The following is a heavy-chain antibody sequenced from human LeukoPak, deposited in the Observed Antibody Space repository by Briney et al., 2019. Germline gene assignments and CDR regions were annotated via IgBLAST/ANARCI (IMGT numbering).Heavy chain of an antibody. D-gene: IGHD6-19*01. V-gene: IGHV5-51*01. J-gene: IGHJ4*02. CDR2: IYPGDSDT. CDR1: GNSFTSYW. Sequence: GESLKISCKGSGNSFTSYWIGWVRQMPGKGLEWMGIIYPGDSDTRYSPSFQGQVAISVDRSISTAYLQWSSLKASDTAMYYCARPKSHSSGWYGPFDYWGQGTLVTVSS. CDR3: ARPKSHSSGWYGPFDY.